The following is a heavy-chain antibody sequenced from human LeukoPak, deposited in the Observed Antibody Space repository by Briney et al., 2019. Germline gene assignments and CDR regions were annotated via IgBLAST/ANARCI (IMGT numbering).Heavy chain of an antibody. J-gene: IGHJ4*02. D-gene: IGHD2-2*03. CDR3: ARGRWKTGMDSPYYFDY. V-gene: IGHV4-4*07. CDR1: GGSSGNYY. Sequence: PSETLSRTGTVSGGSSGNYYWIWIRQPAGNGLEGIVRTHTSGSTNYNPPLKSRVTMSVDTSKNQFSLKLTSVTAADTAVYYCARGRWKTGMDSPYYFDYWGQGTLVTVSS. CDR2: THTSGST.